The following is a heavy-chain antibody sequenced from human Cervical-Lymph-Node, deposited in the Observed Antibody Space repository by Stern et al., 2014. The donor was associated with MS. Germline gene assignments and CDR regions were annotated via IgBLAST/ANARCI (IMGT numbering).Heavy chain of an antibody. Sequence: VHLVESGAEVKQPGASLKVSCKVSGYTLTELSMHWVRQAPGKGLEWMAGVASEGSETNYAQKVKGRVTITEDTSTDTAYMELSSLRSEDTAVYYCATGPYSSSWYDARAGVYWGQGTLVTVSS. CDR3: ATGPYSSSWYDARAGVY. CDR1: GYTLTELS. CDR2: VASEGSET. D-gene: IGHD6-13*01. J-gene: IGHJ4*02. V-gene: IGHV1-24*01.